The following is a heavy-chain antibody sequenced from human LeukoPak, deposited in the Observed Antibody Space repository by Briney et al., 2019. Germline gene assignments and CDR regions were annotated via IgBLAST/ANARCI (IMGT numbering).Heavy chain of an antibody. J-gene: IGHJ5*02. Sequence: PSETLSLTCTVSGGSISSSSYYWGWIRQPPGKGLEWIGRIYTSGSTNYNPSLKSRVTMSVDTSKNQFSLKLNSVTAADTAVYYCARHRNYDYVWGSSHWFDPWGQGTLVTVSS. CDR3: ARHRNYDYVWGSSHWFDP. CDR2: IYTSGST. CDR1: GGSISSSSYY. D-gene: IGHD3-16*01. V-gene: IGHV4-39*07.